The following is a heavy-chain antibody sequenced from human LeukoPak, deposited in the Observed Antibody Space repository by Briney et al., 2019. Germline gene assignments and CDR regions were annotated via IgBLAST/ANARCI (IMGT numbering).Heavy chain of an antibody. CDR1: GFTFSSYA. CDR2: ISSSSSTI. J-gene: IGHJ6*02. D-gene: IGHD3-10*01. CDR3: ARVLGSYYRTREDYGMDV. Sequence: GGSLRLSCAASGFTFSSYAMHWVRQAPGKGLEWVSYISSSSSTIYYADSVKGRFTISRDNAKNSLYLQMNSLRAEDTAVYYCARVLGSYYRTREDYGMDVWGQGTTVTVSS. V-gene: IGHV3-48*01.